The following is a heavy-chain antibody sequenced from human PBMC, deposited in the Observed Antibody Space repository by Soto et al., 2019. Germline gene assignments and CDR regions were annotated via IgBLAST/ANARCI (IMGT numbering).Heavy chain of an antibody. CDR1: GGSLTYYY. CDR2: INYSGTT. CDR3: ATGHDYSWTI. D-gene: IGHD3-16*01. J-gene: IGHJ4*02. Sequence: QVQLQQWGAGLLKPSETLSLTCAVYGGSLTYYYGSWIRQPPGKGPEWIGEINYSGTTKYNPSLKSRVTISVDKSKSQFSLKLSSVTAADTAIYYCATGHDYSWTIGGQGTLVTVSS. V-gene: IGHV4-34*01.